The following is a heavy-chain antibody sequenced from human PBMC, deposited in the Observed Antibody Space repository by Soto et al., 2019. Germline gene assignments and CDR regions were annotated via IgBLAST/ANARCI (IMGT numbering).Heavy chain of an antibody. CDR3: ASPRNYDSSGYFPGDAFDI. CDR1: GGSISSSIYY. CDR2: IYYSGIT. J-gene: IGHJ3*02. D-gene: IGHD3-22*01. Sequence: SETLSLTCTVSGGSISSSIYYWGWIRHPPGKGLEWIGSIYYSGITYYNPSLKSRVTISVDTSKNQFSLKLSSVTAADSAVYYCASPRNYDSSGYFPGDAFDIWGQGTMVTVSS. V-gene: IGHV4-39*01.